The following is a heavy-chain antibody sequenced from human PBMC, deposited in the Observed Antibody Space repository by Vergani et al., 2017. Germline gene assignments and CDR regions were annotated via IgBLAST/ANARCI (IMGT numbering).Heavy chain of an antibody. D-gene: IGHD1-26*01. CDR3: ARRAERWETLLRDDFDV. Sequence: QVQLQQWGPGLLKPSETLSLTCAGHGGSLSGYYWSWIRLAPGKGLEWIGAINHSGTINYNPTLKSPFNVSIDTSRDHFSLKLRSVSAADTAVYFCARRAERWETLLRDDFDVWGQGTFVTVSP. V-gene: IGHV4-34*01. CDR2: INHSGTI. CDR1: GGSLSGYY. J-gene: IGHJ3*01.